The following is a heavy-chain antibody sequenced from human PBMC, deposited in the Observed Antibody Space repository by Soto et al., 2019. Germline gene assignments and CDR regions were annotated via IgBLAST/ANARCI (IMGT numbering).Heavy chain of an antibody. CDR2: IVVGSGNT. J-gene: IGHJ6*02. CDR1: GFTFTSSA. V-gene: IGHV1-58*01. Sequence: SVKVSCKASGFTFTSSAVQWVRQARGQRLEWIGWIVVGSGNTNYAQKFQERVTITRDMSTSTAYMELSSLRSEDTAVYYCAAVPFWSGYYTGSYYYYGMDVWGQGTTVTVSS. CDR3: AAVPFWSGYYTGSYYYYGMDV. D-gene: IGHD3-3*01.